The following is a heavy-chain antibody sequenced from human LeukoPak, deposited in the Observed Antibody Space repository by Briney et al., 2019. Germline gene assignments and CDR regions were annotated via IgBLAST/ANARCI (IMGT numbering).Heavy chain of an antibody. V-gene: IGHV3-23*01. CDR1: GFTFNNYV. D-gene: IGHD2-21*01. CDR2: ISGSGGGA. J-gene: IGHJ4*02. CDR3: AKDSIDVIAVYYFDY. Sequence: GESLKISCAASGFTFNNYVMSWVRQSPGKGLEWVSAISGSGGGAYYANSVKGRFTISGDNSKNTLYLQMNSLRAEDTAVYYCAKDSIDVIAVYYFDYWGQGTLVTVSS.